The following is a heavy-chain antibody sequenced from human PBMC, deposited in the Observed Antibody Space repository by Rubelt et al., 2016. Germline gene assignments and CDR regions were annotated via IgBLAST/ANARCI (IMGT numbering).Heavy chain of an antibody. J-gene: IGHJ4*02. D-gene: IGHD4-17*01. V-gene: IGHV3-30*03. CDR3: ARDYYGDPFDY. Sequence: VQLVESGGGLIQPGGSLRLSCAVSGFTVSSTYMTWVRQAPGKGLEWVAVISYDGSDKYYADSVKGRFTVSRDNSKNTLYLQMNSLRAEDTAIYYWARDYYGDPFDYWGQGTPVTVSS. CDR1: GFTVSSTY. CDR2: ISYDGSDK.